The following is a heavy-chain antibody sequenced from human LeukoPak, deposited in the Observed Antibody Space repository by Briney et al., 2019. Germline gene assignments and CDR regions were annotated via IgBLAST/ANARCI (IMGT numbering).Heavy chain of an antibody. J-gene: IGHJ4*02. V-gene: IGHV1-2*02. CDR3: ARDRRDSSGYYNLFDY. CDR1: GFTFTGYY. CDR2: INPNSGDT. D-gene: IGHD3-22*01. Sequence: ASVKVSFKASGFTFTGYYMHWVRQAPGQGLEWMGWINPNSGDTNYAQKFQGRVTMTRDTSINTAYMELTRLTSDDTAVYYCARDRRDSSGYYNLFDYWGQGTLVTVSS.